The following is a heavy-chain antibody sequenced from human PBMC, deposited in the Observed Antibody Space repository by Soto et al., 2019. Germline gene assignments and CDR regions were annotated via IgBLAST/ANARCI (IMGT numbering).Heavy chain of an antibody. CDR1: GGTFSSYA. D-gene: IGHD3-16*01. CDR2: IIPIFGTA. J-gene: IGHJ4*02. Sequence: SVKVSCKASGGTFSSYAISWVRQAPGQGLEWMGGIIPIFGTANYAQKFQGRVTITADESTSTAYMELSSLRSEDTAVYYCASSRRQMINLFDYWGQGTLVTVSS. CDR3: ASSRRQMINLFDY. V-gene: IGHV1-69*13.